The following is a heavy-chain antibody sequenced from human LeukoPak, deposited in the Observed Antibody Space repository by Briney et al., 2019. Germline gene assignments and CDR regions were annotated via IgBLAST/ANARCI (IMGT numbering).Heavy chain of an antibody. Sequence: SETLSLTCTVSGGSISSYYWSWIRQPPGKGLEWIGYIYYSGSTNYNPSLKSRVTISVDTSKNQFSLKLSSVTAADTAVYYCARGGSKYSNYEDAFDIWGQGTMVTVSS. CDR3: ARGGSKYSNYEDAFDI. CDR1: GGSISSYY. V-gene: IGHV4-59*01. J-gene: IGHJ3*02. D-gene: IGHD4-11*01. CDR2: IYYSGST.